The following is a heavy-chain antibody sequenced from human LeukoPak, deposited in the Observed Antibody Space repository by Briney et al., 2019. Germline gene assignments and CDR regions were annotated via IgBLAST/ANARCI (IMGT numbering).Heavy chain of an antibody. J-gene: IGHJ4*02. Sequence: ASVKVSCKASGYTLTSYDINWVRQATGQGLEWMGWMNPNSGNTGCAQKFQGRVTMTRNTPISTAYMELSSLRSEDTAVYYCARAKRDIVVVPAANYYFDYWGQGTLVTVSS. CDR2: MNPNSGNT. CDR3: ARAKRDIVVVPAANYYFDY. CDR1: GYTLTSYD. V-gene: IGHV1-8*01. D-gene: IGHD2-2*01.